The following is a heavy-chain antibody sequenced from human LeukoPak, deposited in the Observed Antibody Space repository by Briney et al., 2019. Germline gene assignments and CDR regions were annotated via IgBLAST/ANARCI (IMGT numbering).Heavy chain of an antibody. CDR3: ARGHTAVTRHFDF. CDR1: GFTSSDYY. CDR2: ISSSGSPI. D-gene: IGHD4-17*01. V-gene: IGHV3-11*04. Sequence: PGGSLRLSCATSGFTSSDYYMSWIRQAPGKGLEWVSYISSSGSPIYYADSVKGRFTISRDNAKNLLYLDMNSLRAEDTAVYYCARGHTAVTRHFDFWGQGTLVTVSS. J-gene: IGHJ4*02.